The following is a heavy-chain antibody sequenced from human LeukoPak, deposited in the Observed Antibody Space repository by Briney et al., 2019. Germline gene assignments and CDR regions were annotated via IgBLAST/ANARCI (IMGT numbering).Heavy chain of an antibody. CDR1: GGSISSNNW. D-gene: IGHD5-12*01. Sequence: SGTLSLTCAVSGGSISSNNWWSWVRQPPGRGLEWIGDIYHSGSFNYNPSLKSRVTISVDKSKNQFSVNLSSVTAADTAVYYCARYSSGYYYFDYWGQGTLVTVSS. V-gene: IGHV4-4*02. CDR2: IYHSGSF. J-gene: IGHJ4*02. CDR3: ARYSSGYYYFDY.